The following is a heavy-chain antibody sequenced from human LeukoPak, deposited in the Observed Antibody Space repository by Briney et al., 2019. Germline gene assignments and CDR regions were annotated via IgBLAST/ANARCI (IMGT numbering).Heavy chain of an antibody. CDR2: IYYSGST. CDR1: GGSISSHY. Sequence: SGTLSLTCTVSGGSISSHYWSWIRQPPGKGLEWIGYIYYSGSTNYNPSLKSRVTISVDTSKNQFSLKLSSVTAADTAVYYCARGTTYYDFWSGYPEVPNMDVWGKGTTVTVSS. CDR3: ARGTTYYDFWSGYPEVPNMDV. V-gene: IGHV4-59*11. J-gene: IGHJ6*03. D-gene: IGHD3-3*01.